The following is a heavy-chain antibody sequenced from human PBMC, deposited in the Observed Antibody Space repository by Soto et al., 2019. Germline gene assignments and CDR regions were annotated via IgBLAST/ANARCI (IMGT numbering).Heavy chain of an antibody. CDR1: GGSFSGYY. Sequence: TLSLTCAVYGGSFSGYYWSWIRQPPGKGLEWIGEINHSGSTNYNPSLKSRVTISVDTSKNQFSLKLSSVTAADTAVYYCARSARSLYSSGWYPYWFDPWGQGTLVTVSS. CDR2: INHSGST. CDR3: ARSARSLYSSGWYPYWFDP. V-gene: IGHV4-34*01. J-gene: IGHJ5*02. D-gene: IGHD6-19*01.